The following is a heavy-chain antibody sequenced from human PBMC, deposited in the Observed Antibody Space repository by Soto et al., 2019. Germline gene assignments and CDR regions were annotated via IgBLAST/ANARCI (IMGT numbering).Heavy chain of an antibody. CDR3: AKVSSGWYGGFFAL. CDR2: LSDSGGSI. CDR1: GFTFSSHA. Sequence: PGRSLRLSCTASGFTFSSHAMTLVRQAPGKGLEWVSGLSDSGGSIYYADSVKGRFTIFRDNSMNTLYLQMNTLRAEDTAVYYCAKVSSGWYGGFFALWGQG. D-gene: IGHD6-13*01. V-gene: IGHV3-23*01. J-gene: IGHJ5*02.